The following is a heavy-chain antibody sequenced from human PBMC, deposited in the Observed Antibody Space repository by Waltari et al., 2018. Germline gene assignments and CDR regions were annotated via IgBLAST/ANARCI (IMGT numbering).Heavy chain of an antibody. J-gene: IGHJ4*02. CDR1: GFTFSNFW. V-gene: IGHV3-7*04. CDR2: INQDGSGE. Sequence: EVQLVESGGGLAQPGGYLRLSCAASGFTFSNFWMSWARQASGKGLEWVANINQDGSGEYYVDSVKGRFTISRDNARNSLYLQMNSLRAEDTAVYYCQRGDYWGQGTLVTVSS. CDR3: QRGDY.